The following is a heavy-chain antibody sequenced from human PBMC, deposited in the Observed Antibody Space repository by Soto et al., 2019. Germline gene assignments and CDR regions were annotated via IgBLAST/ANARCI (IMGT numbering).Heavy chain of an antibody. CDR1: GFTLSSYA. CDR3: ALSVNDYYYLGVDV. CDR2: ISSSTTI. Sequence: GGSLRLSCAASGFTLSSYAMNWVRQAPGKGLEWISYISSSTTIYYADSVKGRFIISRDNAKNSLYLQMNSLRDEDTAVYYCALSVNDYYYLGVDVWGQGTTVTVSS. J-gene: IGHJ6*02. D-gene: IGHD3-16*02. V-gene: IGHV3-48*02.